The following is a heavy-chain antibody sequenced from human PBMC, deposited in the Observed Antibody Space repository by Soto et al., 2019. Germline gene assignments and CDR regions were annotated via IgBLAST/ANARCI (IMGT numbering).Heavy chain of an antibody. CDR2: ILSVTHGGTT. V-gene: IGHV3-15*01. J-gene: IGHJ4*02. CDR1: GFTFNDAW. CDR3: AAGTGRTDFDF. D-gene: IGHD2-2*01. Sequence: PGGSLRLSCAASGFTFNDAWMNWVRQVPGKGLEWVGRILSVTHGGTTDYSAPVADRFIISRDDSKNTLYLQMNSLKTDDTAVYYCAAGTGRTDFDFWGQGTLVTVSS.